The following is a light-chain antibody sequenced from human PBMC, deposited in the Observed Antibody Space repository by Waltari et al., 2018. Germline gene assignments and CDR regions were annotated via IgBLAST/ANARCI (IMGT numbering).Light chain of an antibody. CDR2: VAS. Sequence: DIQLTQSPSSMSASVGDTVTITCRASQDIRNRLAWFQQIPGKAPNLLIYVASNLQFGVPSRFSGDGSGTDFTLTFSNIQPEDCATYYCQQINTYPITFGQGTRLDIK. CDR1: QDIRNR. CDR3: QQINTYPIT. J-gene: IGKJ5*01. V-gene: IGKV1-12*01.